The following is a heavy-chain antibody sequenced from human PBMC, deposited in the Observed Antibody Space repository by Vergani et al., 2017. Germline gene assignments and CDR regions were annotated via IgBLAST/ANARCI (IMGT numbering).Heavy chain of an antibody. V-gene: IGHV3-23*04. CDR3: ARAGSSGHWGMDV. J-gene: IGHJ6*02. CDR1: GFTFSSYA. D-gene: IGHD3-22*01. Sequence: EVQLVESGGGLVKPGGSLRLSCAASGFTFSSYAMSLVRQAPGKGLEWVSAISGSGGSTYYADSVKGRFTISRDNSKNTLYLQMNSRRAEDTAVYYCARAGSSGHWGMDVWGQGTTVTVSS. CDR2: ISGSGGST.